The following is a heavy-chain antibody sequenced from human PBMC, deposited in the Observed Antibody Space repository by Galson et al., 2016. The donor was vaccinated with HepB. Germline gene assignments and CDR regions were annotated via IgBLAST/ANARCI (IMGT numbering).Heavy chain of an antibody. CDR2: IYPGDSET. V-gene: IGHV5-51*01. CDR1: GYSFANSW. CDR3: ARQGDMDSGWFPIDF. Sequence: QSGAEVKKPGESLKISCVGSGYSFANSWIGWVRQMPGKGLEWMGVIYPGDSETYYSPSFQGQVIISVDKSIDTAYLQWSSLKASDSAMYYCARQGDMDSGWFPIDFWGQGTLVTVSS. J-gene: IGHJ4*02. D-gene: IGHD6-19*01.